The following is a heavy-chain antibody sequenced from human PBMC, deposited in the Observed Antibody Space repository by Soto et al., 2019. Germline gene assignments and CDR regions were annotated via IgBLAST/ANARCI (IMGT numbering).Heavy chain of an antibody. CDR3: ARGPYYDCWCGYPELFYFDN. CDR2: INPSGGST. CDR1: GYNFTSHY. J-gene: IGHJ4*02. Sequence: ASVKASCKASGYNFTSHYMHWVRQAPAQGLEWTGIINPSGGSTIYAQKFLGRVTMTMDTSTSTVYMELSSLRSEDTAVYYCARGPYYDCWCGYPELFYFDNWGQGTLVTVSS. D-gene: IGHD3-3*01. V-gene: IGHV1-46*01.